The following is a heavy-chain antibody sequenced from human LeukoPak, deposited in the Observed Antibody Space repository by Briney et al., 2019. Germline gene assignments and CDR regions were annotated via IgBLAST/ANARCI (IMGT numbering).Heavy chain of an antibody. CDR1: GGTFSSYA. Sequence: SVKVSCKASGGTFSSYAISWVRQAPGQGLEWMGGIIPIFGTANYAQKIQGRVTITADESTSTAYMELSSLRSEDTAVYYCARDSLPYDILTGYYRADAFDIWGQGTMVTVSS. D-gene: IGHD3-9*01. J-gene: IGHJ3*02. CDR3: ARDSLPYDILTGYYRADAFDI. CDR2: IIPIFGTA. V-gene: IGHV1-69*13.